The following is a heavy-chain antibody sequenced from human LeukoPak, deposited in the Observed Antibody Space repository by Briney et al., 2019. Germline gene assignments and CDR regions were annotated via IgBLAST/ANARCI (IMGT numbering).Heavy chain of an antibody. D-gene: IGHD4-23*01. Sequence: GGSLRLSCAASGFTVSSNYMSWVRQAPGEGLEWVSVIYSGGSTYCADSVKGRFTISRDNSKNTLYLQMNSLRAEDTAVYYCARDIPPSVVPWGQGTLVTVSS. CDR2: IYSGGST. J-gene: IGHJ4*02. CDR3: ARDIPPSVVP. CDR1: GFTVSSNY. V-gene: IGHV3-53*01.